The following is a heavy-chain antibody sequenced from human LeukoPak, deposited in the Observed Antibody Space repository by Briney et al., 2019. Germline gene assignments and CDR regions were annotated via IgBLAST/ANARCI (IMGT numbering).Heavy chain of an antibody. CDR3: ARVTVTAARFDY. D-gene: IGHD4-11*01. Sequence: GASVKVSCKASGGTFSSYAISWVRQAPGQGLEWMGWISAYNGNTNYAQKLQGRVTMTTDTSTSTAYMELRSLRSDDTAVYYCARVTVTAARFDYWGQGTLVTVSS. J-gene: IGHJ4*02. CDR2: ISAYNGNT. CDR1: GGTFSSYA. V-gene: IGHV1-18*01.